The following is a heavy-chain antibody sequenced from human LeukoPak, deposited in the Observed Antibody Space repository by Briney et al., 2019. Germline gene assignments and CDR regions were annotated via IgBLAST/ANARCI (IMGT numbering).Heavy chain of an antibody. Sequence: PGGSLRLFCGASGFTFSRYSMHWLRHSPGKGREWVSSVSSSSSYIYYADSVKGRFTISRDNAKTSLYRQMNSLRAEDTAVYYCARATSDNILTGYYTGWGQGSLVTVSS. CDR1: GFTFSRYS. D-gene: IGHD3-9*01. CDR2: VSSSSSYI. V-gene: IGHV3-21*01. J-gene: IGHJ4*02. CDR3: ARATSDNILTGYYTG.